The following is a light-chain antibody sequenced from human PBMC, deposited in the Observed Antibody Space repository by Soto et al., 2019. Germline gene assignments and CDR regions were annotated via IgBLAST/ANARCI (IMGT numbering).Light chain of an antibody. CDR3: AAWDDSLNGRV. CDR2: YDN. J-gene: IGLJ1*01. V-gene: IGLV1-44*01. CDR1: NSNIGSNT. Sequence: QSVLTQPPSASGTPGQRVTISISGSNSNIGSNTVNWYQQLPGTAPKLLIYYDNLRPSGVPDRISGPKSGTSASLAISGLQSDDEADYYRAAWDDSLNGRVFGTGTKVTVL.